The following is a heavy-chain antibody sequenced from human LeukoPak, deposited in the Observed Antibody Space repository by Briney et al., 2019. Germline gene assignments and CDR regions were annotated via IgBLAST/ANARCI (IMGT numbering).Heavy chain of an antibody. CDR3: ARDVLGLQWDRNHDAFDI. CDR1: GYTFTSYY. CDR2: IIPIFGTA. J-gene: IGHJ3*02. V-gene: IGHV1-69*05. D-gene: IGHD1-26*01. Sequence: SVKVSCKASGYTFTSYYMHWVRQAPGQGLEWMGRIIPIFGTANYAQKFQGRVTITTDESTSTAYMELSSLRSEDTAVYYCARDVLGLQWDRNHDAFDIWGQGTMVTVSS.